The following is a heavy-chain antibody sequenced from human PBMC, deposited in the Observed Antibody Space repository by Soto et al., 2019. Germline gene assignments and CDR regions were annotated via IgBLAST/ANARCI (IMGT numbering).Heavy chain of an antibody. CDR1: GFTFGDYA. CDR3: TRGSLALIVVVIPDV. J-gene: IGHJ6*02. Sequence: KPGGSLRLSCTASGFTFGDYAMSWFRQAPGKGLEWVGFIRSKAYGGTTEYAASVKGRFTISRDDSKSIAYLQMNSLKTEDTAVYYCTRGSLALIVVVIPDVWGQGTTVTVSS. CDR2: IRSKAYGGTT. V-gene: IGHV3-49*05. D-gene: IGHD3-22*01.